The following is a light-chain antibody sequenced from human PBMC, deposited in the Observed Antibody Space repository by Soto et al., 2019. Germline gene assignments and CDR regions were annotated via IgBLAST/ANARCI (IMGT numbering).Light chain of an antibody. CDR2: EVS. Sequence: QSVLTQPASVSGSPGQSITISCTVTSNDVGGYNYVSWFQQHPGKAPKLLIFEVSNRPSGVSHRFSGSKSGNTASLTISGLQAEDEADYYCSSFTSTSTFVFGSGTKVTVL. J-gene: IGLJ1*01. CDR3: SSFTSTSTFV. CDR1: SNDVGGYNY. V-gene: IGLV2-14*01.